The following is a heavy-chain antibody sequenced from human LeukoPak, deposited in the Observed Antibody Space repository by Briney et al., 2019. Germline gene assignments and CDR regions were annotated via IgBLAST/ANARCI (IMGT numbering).Heavy chain of an antibody. CDR3: ARDPSGTLQYFDL. J-gene: IGHJ2*01. V-gene: IGHV3-74*01. CDR2: INSDGSST. CDR1: GFTFSSYW. D-gene: IGHD3-10*01. Sequence: PGGSLRLSCAASGFTFSSYWMNWVRQAPGKGLVWVSRINSDGSSTSYADSVKGRFTISRDNAKNTLYLQMNSLRAEDTAVYYCARDPSGTLQYFDLWGRGTLVTVSS.